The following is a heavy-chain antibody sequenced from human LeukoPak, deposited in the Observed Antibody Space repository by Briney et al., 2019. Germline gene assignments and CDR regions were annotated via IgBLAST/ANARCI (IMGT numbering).Heavy chain of an antibody. CDR1: GYRFTNYW. Sequence: GESLKISCKGSGYRFTNYWIGWVRQMPGKGLEWMGIIYPGDSDTRYSPSFQGQVIISADKSISTAYLQWSSLKASDTAMYYCAPGYSKYYFDYWGQGTLVTVSS. J-gene: IGHJ4*02. V-gene: IGHV5-51*01. CDR2: IYPGDSDT. D-gene: IGHD6-13*01. CDR3: APGYSKYYFDY.